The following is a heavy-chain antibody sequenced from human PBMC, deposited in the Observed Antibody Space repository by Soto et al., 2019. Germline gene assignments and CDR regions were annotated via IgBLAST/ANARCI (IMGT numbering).Heavy chain of an antibody. CDR2: IKGDGSDQ. J-gene: IGHJ4*02. CDR3: VRGSPKVAATSWFDY. CDR1: RFTFSSYW. V-gene: IGHV3-7*01. Sequence: PGGSLRLSCATSRFTFSSYWMNWVRQTPGKGLEWVASIKGDGSDQYYVDSVKGRFTISRDNAEKSLYLQMNSVRAEDTALYYCVRGSPKVAATSWFDYWGQGTLVTVSS. D-gene: IGHD2-15*01.